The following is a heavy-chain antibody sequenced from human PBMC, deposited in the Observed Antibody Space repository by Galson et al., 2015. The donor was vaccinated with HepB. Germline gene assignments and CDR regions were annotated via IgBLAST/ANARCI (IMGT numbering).Heavy chain of an antibody. CDR2: INTNTGNP. Sequence: SVKVSCKASGYTFTDYAMNWVRQAPGQGLEWLGWINTNTGNPTYALDFTGRFVFSLDTSVSTAYLQISRLKAEDTAVYYCARVSGTVWRPSYYYYMDVWGKGTTVAVSS. CDR3: ARVSGTVWRPSYYYYMDV. CDR1: GYTFTDYA. D-gene: IGHD2-8*02. J-gene: IGHJ6*03. V-gene: IGHV7-4-1*02.